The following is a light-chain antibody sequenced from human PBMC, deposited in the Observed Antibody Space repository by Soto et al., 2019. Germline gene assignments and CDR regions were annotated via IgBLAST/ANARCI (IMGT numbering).Light chain of an antibody. CDR3: QQSYTSPPWT. V-gene: IGKV1-39*01. CDR1: QIISTY. J-gene: IGKJ1*01. Sequence: DIQMTQSPSSLSASVGDRVTISCRASQIISTYLNWYQQKPGTAPRLLISRASSVKSGVPPRFRGSGSGRDFTLTISSLRPEDIATYFCQQSYTSPPWTFGQGTKVEVK. CDR2: RAS.